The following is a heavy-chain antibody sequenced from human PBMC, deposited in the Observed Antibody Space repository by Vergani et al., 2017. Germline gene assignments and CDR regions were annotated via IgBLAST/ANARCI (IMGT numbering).Heavy chain of an antibody. CDR2: IGLSGSDI. CDR3: VKGFPLMDYLYHYMDV. CDR1: GFTFSHFA. Sequence: EVQLLESGGGLVQPGGSLRLSCAASGFTFSHFAMSWVRQAPGKGLEWVASIGLSGSDIYYADVVKCRFTISRDNSKNTVSVQMNTLRAEDTAIYYCVKGFPLMDYLYHYMDVWGKGTTVTVSS. D-gene: IGHD2-8*01. V-gene: IGHV3-23*01. J-gene: IGHJ6*03.